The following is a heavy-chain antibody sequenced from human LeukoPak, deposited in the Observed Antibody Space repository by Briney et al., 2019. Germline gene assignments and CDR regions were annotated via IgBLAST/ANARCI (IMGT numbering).Heavy chain of an antibody. CDR1: GFTFSSYG. Sequence: GGSLRLSCAASGFTFSSYGMHWVRQAPGKGLEWVAVISYDGSNKYYADSVKGRFTISRDNSKNTLYLQMNSLRAEDTAVYYCARDLVLLWFGGFDYWGQGTLVTVSS. V-gene: IGHV3-30*03. CDR3: ARDLVLLWFGGFDY. J-gene: IGHJ4*02. CDR2: ISYDGSNK. D-gene: IGHD3-10*01.